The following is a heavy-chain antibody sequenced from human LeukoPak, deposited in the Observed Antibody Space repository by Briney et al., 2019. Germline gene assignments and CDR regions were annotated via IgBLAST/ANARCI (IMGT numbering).Heavy chain of an antibody. CDR3: ARKLDALDY. J-gene: IGHJ4*02. CDR1: GGFISSYY. V-gene: IGHV4-4*07. CDR2: LSTRGST. Sequence: SETLSLTCTVPGGFISSYYWSWIRQPAGKGLEWIGRLSTRGSTDYNPSLKSRVTMSVDTSNNQFSLKLTSVTAADTAVYYCARKLDALDYWGQGTLVTVSS. D-gene: IGHD4-23*01.